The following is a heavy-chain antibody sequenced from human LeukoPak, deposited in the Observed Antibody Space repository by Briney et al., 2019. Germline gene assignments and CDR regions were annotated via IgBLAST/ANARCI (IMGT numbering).Heavy chain of an antibody. V-gene: IGHV4-59*01. CDR1: GGSISSYY. J-gene: IGHJ2*01. D-gene: IGHD6-13*01. CDR3: ARGANPQTWSSSWYANWYFDL. Sequence: NPSETLSLTCTVSGGSISSYYWSWIRQPPGKGLEWIGYIYYSGSTNYNPSLKSRVTVSVDTSKNQFSLKLSSVTAADTAVYYCARGANPQTWSSSWYANWYFDLWGRGTLVTVSS. CDR2: IYYSGST.